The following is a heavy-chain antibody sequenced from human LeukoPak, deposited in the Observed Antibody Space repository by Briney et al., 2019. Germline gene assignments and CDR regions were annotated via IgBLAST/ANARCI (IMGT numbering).Heavy chain of an antibody. D-gene: IGHD3-3*01. CDR2: ISSSSSYI. V-gene: IGHV3-21*01. CDR3: ARWTSNIRFLEWLLSGYFDY. Sequence: GGSLRLSCAASGFTFSSYSMNWVRQAPGKGLEWVSSISSSSSYIYYADSVKGRFAISRDNAKNSLYLQMNSLRAEDTAVYYCARWTSNIRFLEWLLSGYFDYWGQGTLVTVSS. J-gene: IGHJ4*02. CDR1: GFTFSSYS.